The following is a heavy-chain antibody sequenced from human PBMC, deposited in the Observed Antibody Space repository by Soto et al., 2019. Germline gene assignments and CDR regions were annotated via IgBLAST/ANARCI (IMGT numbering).Heavy chain of an antibody. V-gene: IGHV3-33*01. CDR1: GFTFSTYG. CDR2: TWNDGSHK. Sequence: QVQLVESRGGVVQPGRSLRLSCVASGFTFSTYGMHWVRQAPGKGLEWVAMTWNDGSHKYYADPVKDRFTISRDNFKNTLYLQINSLRDEDSAVYYCTTELNDMQAFDIWGQGTMVTVSS. CDR3: TTELNDMQAFDI. J-gene: IGHJ3*02. D-gene: IGHD1-1*01.